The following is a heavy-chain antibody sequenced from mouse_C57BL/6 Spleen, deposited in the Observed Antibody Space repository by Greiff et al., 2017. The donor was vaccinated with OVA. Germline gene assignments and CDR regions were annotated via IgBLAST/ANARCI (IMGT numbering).Heavy chain of an antibody. CDR1: GFTFSSYG. J-gene: IGHJ2*01. Sequence: EVKLVESGGDLVKPGGSLKLSCAASGFTFSSYGMSWVRQTPDKRLEWVATISSGGSYTYYPDGVKGRFTISRDNAKNTLYLQMSSLKSEDTAMYYCARQTGTGYFDYWGQGTTLTVSS. D-gene: IGHD4-1*01. V-gene: IGHV5-6*01. CDR3: ARQTGTGYFDY. CDR2: ISSGGSYT.